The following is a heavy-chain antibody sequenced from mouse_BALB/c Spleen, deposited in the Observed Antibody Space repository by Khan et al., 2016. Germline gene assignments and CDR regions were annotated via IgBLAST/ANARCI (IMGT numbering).Heavy chain of an antibody. Sequence: VQLQQSGPELVKPGASVKISCKASGYLFTDYFMNWVMQSHGKSLEWIGRINPYNGDTFYNQKFKGKATLTVDKSSNTAHMEPRSLASEDSAVYYCTRGGYKYEFAYWGQGTLVTVSA. CDR1: GYLFTDYF. CDR2: INPYNGDT. V-gene: IGHV1-20*02. J-gene: IGHJ3*01. D-gene: IGHD2-14*01. CDR3: TRGGYKYEFAY.